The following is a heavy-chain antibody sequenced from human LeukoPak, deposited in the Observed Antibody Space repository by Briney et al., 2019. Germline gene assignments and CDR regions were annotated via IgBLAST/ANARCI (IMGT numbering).Heavy chain of an antibody. CDR2: ISYGGSNK. CDR3: AKDQTLGTTGTTSGTTSIDF. J-gene: IGHJ4*02. V-gene: IGHV3-30*18. D-gene: IGHD1-1*01. CDR1: GXTFSSYG. Sequence: GGSLRLSWAVSGXTFSSYGMHWVRQAPGKGLESVAVISYGGSNKYYADSVKGRFTISRDNSKNTLFLQMNSLRAEDTAVYYCAKDQTLGTTGTTSGTTSIDFWGQGTLVTVSS.